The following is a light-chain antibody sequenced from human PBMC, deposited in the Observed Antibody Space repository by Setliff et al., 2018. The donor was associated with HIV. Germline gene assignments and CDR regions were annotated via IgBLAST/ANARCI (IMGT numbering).Light chain of an antibody. J-gene: IGLJ3*02. V-gene: IGLV2-14*01. CDR1: SSDVGDYDS. CDR3: CSYTTRSTWV. CDR2: EVS. Sequence: QSALTQPASVSGSPGQSITISCTGTSSDVGDYDSVSWYQQHPGKVPKLMISEVSDRPSGVSNRFSGSKYGNTASLTISALQAEDEADYYCCSYTTRSTWVFGRGAKVTVL.